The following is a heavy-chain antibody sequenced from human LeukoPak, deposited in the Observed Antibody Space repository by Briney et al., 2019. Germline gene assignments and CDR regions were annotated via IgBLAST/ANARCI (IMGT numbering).Heavy chain of an antibody. Sequence: ASVKVSCKASGYTFTSYYMHWVRQAPGQGLEWMGIINPSSGSTNYAQKFQGRVTMTTDTSTSTVYMELRSLRSEDTAVYYYARDERDGSELNPRLVYWGQGTLVTVSS. V-gene: IGHV1-46*01. CDR2: INPSSGST. J-gene: IGHJ4*02. CDR3: ARDERDGSELNPRLVY. CDR1: GYTFTSYY. D-gene: IGHD5-24*01.